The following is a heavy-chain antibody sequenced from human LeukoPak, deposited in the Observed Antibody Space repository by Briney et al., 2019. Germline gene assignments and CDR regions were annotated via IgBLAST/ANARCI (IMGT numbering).Heavy chain of an antibody. CDR2: IYPGDSDT. D-gene: IGHD5-24*01. Sequence: GESLKISCKGSGYSFTSYWIGWVRQMPGKGLEWMGIIYPGDSDTRYSPSFQGQVTISADKSISTAYLQWSSLKASDTAMYYCARQSTRDGYNYYFDYWGQGTLVTVSS. CDR3: ARQSTRDGYNYYFDY. J-gene: IGHJ4*02. CDR1: GYSFTSYW. V-gene: IGHV5-51*01.